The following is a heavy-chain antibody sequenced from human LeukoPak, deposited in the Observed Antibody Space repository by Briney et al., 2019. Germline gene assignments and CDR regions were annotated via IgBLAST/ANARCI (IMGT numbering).Heavy chain of an antibody. V-gene: IGHV1-2*06. D-gene: IGHD3-10*01. J-gene: IGHJ4*02. CDR2: INPNSGGT. Sequence: ASVKVSCEASGYTFTGHYIHWVRQAPGQGLEWMGRINPNSGGTNYAQKFQGRVTMTRDTSISTAYMELSRLRSDDTAMYNCAVISGEFDYWGQGTLVTVSS. CDR3: AVISGEFDY. CDR1: GYTFTGHY.